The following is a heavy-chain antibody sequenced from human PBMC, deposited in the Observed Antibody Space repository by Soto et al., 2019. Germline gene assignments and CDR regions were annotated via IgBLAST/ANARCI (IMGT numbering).Heavy chain of an antibody. J-gene: IGHJ4*02. D-gene: IGHD4-17*01. V-gene: IGHV1-2*02. CDR1: GKTFPAYY. Sequence: QVQLVQSGPEVKKPGASVKVSSKASGKTFPAYYIHWVRQAPGEGLEWMAWINIYTGDAGLAPEFQGRVTVTRDTSINTVYMDLSGLRSDDTALYYCARGSTTVTPLGDYWGQGTLVSVSS. CDR2: INIYTGDA. CDR3: ARGSTTVTPLGDY.